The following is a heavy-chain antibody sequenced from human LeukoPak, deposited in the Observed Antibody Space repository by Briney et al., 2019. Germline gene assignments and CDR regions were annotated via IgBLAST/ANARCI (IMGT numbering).Heavy chain of an antibody. D-gene: IGHD3-9*01. CDR3: ARGAQFRYFDCLFSP. Sequence: SVKISSKASGGTFISYAISWVRQAPRQKLEWMGGIIPIFGTANYAQKFQGRVTITADESTSTAYMELSSLSSEDTPLYYCARGAQFRYFDCLFSPGGQGPLVTVSS. CDR1: GGTFISYA. V-gene: IGHV1-69*01. J-gene: IGHJ5*02. CDR2: IIPIFGTA.